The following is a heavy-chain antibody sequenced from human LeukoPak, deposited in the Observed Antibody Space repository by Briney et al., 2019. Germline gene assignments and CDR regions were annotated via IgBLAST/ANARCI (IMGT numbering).Heavy chain of an antibody. Sequence: GGSLRLSCAASGFTSSSNNMNWVRQAPGKGLEWVSFISGSSSISGSSSVIYYADSVKGRFTTSRDNAKNSLYLQMNSLRDEDTAVYYCARVSGLERRTWGQGTLVTVSS. CDR2: ISGSSSISGSSSVI. CDR3: ARVSGLERRT. D-gene: IGHD1-1*01. V-gene: IGHV3-23*05. CDR1: GFTSSSNN. J-gene: IGHJ5*02.